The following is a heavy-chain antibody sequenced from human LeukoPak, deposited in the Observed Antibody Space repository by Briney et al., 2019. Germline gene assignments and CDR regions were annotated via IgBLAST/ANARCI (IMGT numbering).Heavy chain of an antibody. J-gene: IGHJ4*02. D-gene: IGHD3-16*02. Sequence: GGSLRLSCAASGFTFSSYSMNWVRQAPGKGLEWVSSISSSSSYIYYADSVKGRFTISRDNAKNSLYLQMNSLRAEDTAVYYCARVKAYNDYVWGSYRTSWVFDYWGQGTLVTVSS. CDR2: ISSSSSYI. V-gene: IGHV3-21*01. CDR3: ARVKAYNDYVWGSYRTSWVFDY. CDR1: GFTFSSYS.